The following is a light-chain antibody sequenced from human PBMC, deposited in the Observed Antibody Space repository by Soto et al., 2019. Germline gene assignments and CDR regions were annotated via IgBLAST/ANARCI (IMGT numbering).Light chain of an antibody. CDR1: QNISSY. CDR3: QQYGYSPIT. J-gene: IGKJ5*01. Sequence: VGLTQSLATLSLSPGRRATLSCRASQNISSYLIWYQQKPGQAPRLLIYAASSRATGIPDRFSGSGSGTDFTLTIDGLEPEDFVVYYCQQYGYSPITFGQRTRLEIK. V-gene: IGKV3-20*01. CDR2: AAS.